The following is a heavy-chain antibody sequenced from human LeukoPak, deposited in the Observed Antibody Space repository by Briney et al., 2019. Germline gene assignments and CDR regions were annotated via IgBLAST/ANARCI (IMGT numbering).Heavy chain of an antibody. V-gene: IGHV4-31*03. D-gene: IGHD3-16*01. CDR1: GGSISSGGYY. J-gene: IGHJ4*02. CDR3: ARVLGELPNYYFDS. CDR2: IYYGGST. Sequence: SETLSLTCTVSGGSISSGGYYWSWIRQHPGKGLEWIGCIYYGGSTYYNPSLKSRVTISVDTSKNQFSLKLSSVTAADTAVYYRARVLGELPNYYFDSGGKGPRVTVS.